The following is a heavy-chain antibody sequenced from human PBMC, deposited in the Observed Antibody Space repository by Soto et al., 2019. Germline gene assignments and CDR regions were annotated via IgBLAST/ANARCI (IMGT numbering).Heavy chain of an antibody. J-gene: IGHJ4*02. D-gene: IGHD5-12*01. Sequence: QVQLQESGPGLVKPSETLSLTCTVSGGSISSYYWSWIRQPPGKGLEWIGYIYYSGSTTNYNPSLKSRVTISLDTSKNQCSLKLSSVTAADTAVYYCAGGGYDSSRAVDLWGQGTLVTVSS. CDR3: AGGGYDSSRAVDL. CDR1: GGSISSYY. V-gene: IGHV4-59*01. CDR2: IYYSGSTT.